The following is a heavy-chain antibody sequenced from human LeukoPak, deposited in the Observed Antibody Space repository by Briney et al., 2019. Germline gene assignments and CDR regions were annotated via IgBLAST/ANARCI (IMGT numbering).Heavy chain of an antibody. V-gene: IGHV4-59*08. CDR2: IHSSGST. D-gene: IGHD1-1*01. Sequence: PSETLSLTCTVSGASISNYYWGWFRQPPGRGLGWSGYIHSSGSTENNPSLKSRVSISIDTSKNQFSLRLFSVTAANTAAYYCARHWGVPLSGTTYNYHYMDVWGKGTSVTVSS. CDR1: GASISNYY. J-gene: IGHJ6*03. CDR3: ARHWGVPLSGTTYNYHYMDV.